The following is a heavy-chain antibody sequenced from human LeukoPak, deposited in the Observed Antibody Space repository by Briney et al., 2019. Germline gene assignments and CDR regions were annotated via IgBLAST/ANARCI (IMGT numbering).Heavy chain of an antibody. CDR2: IRSKAYGGTT. CDR3: TREGGSDYYDSSGYLDY. CDR1: GFTFGDYA. Sequence: PGGSLRLSCTASGFTFGDYAMSWVRQAPGKGLEWVGFIRSKAYGGTTEYAASVKGRFTISRDDSKSIAYLQMNSLKTKDTAVYYCTREGGSDYYDSSGYLDYWGQGTLVTVSS. D-gene: IGHD3-22*01. J-gene: IGHJ4*02. V-gene: IGHV3-49*04.